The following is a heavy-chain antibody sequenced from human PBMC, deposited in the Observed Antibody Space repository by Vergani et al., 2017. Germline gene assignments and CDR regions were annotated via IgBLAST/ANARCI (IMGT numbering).Heavy chain of an antibody. CDR1: GYTFTAYY. D-gene: IGHD3-9*01. J-gene: IGHJ4*02. V-gene: IGHV1-46*03. CDR2: ISPDGFST. Sequence: QVQLVQSGAEVGKPGASVKISCKASGYTFTAYYIHWVRQAPEQGLEWVGVISPDGFSTFYAQKFQGRVTITRDTSTSTVYMEVTSLRSDDTAVYYCAREPPLTGFFDYWGQGTLVTVSS. CDR3: AREPPLTGFFDY.